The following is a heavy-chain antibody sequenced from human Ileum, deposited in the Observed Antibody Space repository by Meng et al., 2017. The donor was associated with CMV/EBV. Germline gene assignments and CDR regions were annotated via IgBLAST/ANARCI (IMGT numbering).Heavy chain of an antibody. V-gene: IGHV1-2*02. Sequence: ASVKVSCKASGYTFTGYYMHWVRQAPGRGLEWMGWINPNSGGTNYAQKFQGRVTMTRDTSISTAYMELSRLRSDDTAVYYCARADYYDSSGYPPGYYWGQGTLVTVSS. CDR1: GYTFTGYY. CDR3: ARADYYDSSGYPPGYY. D-gene: IGHD3-22*01. CDR2: INPNSGGT. J-gene: IGHJ4*02.